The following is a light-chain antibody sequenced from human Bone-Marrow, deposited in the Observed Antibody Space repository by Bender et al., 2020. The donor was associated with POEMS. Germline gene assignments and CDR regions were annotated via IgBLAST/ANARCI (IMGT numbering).Light chain of an antibody. CDR3: GSYAGSSNWV. Sequence: QSALTQPPSASGSPGQSVTISCTGTRSDIGGYNSVSWYQQHPGKAPKLMIYEVARRPSGVPDRFSGSKSGNTASLTVSGLQTEDEADYYCGSYAGSSNWVFGGGTKLTVL. V-gene: IGLV2-8*01. CDR2: EVA. J-gene: IGLJ2*01. CDR1: RSDIGGYNS.